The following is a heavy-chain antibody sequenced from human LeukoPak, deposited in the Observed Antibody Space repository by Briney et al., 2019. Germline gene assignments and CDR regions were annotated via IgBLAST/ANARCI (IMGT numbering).Heavy chain of an antibody. D-gene: IGHD1-1*01. V-gene: IGHV3-48*01. CDR1: GFTFSSYE. CDR3: ARDLLEVHGTLDI. J-gene: IGHJ3*02. Sequence: GGSLRLSCAASGFTFSSYEMNWVRQAPGKGLEWISHISSRSSSTLYADSVKGRFTISRDNAKNSLYLQMNGLRAEDTAVYYCARDLLEVHGTLDIWGQGTMVTVSS. CDR2: ISSRSSST.